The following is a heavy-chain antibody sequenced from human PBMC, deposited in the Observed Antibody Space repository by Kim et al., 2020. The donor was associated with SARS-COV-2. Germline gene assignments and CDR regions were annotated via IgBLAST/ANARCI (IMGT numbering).Heavy chain of an antibody. J-gene: IGHJ3*02. D-gene: IGHD2-2*01. V-gene: IGHV4-30-4*01. CDR2: IYYSGST. CDR3: AREHCSSTSCSLPGAFDI. Sequence: SETLSLTCTVAGGSINSGDYYWTWIRQPPGKGLEWIGYIYYSGSTYYNPSKSSLKSRLTISLDTSKNQFSLKLSSVTAADTAVYYCAREHCSSTSCSLPGAFDIWGQGTMVTVSS. CDR1: GGSINSGDYY.